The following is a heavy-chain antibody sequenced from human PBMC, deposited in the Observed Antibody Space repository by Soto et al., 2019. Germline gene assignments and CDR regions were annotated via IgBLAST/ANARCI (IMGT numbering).Heavy chain of an antibody. CDR1: GFTFSSYG. CDR2: ISYDGSYK. Sequence: GGSLRLSCAASGFTFSSYGMHWVRQAPCKSLECVPVISYDGSYKYYADSVQGRFTISRDNSKNTLDLQMNSMRGEDTAVYDRARDQEVAARGVAYGMDVWGQGTTVTVSS. V-gene: IGHV3-30*03. CDR3: ARDQEVAARGVAYGMDV. J-gene: IGHJ6*02. D-gene: IGHD6-6*01.